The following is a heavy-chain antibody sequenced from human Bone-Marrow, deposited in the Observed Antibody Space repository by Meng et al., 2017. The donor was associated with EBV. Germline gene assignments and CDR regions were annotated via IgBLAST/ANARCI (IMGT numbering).Heavy chain of an antibody. CDR1: GGSISSSNW. D-gene: IGHD3-22*01. CDR2: IYHSGST. J-gene: IGHJ4*02. V-gene: IGHV4-4*02. CDR3: VGAHYGDSSGYYYAY. Sequence: QVRLQGSGPGLVKSSGTLSLTCAVSGGSISSSNWWSGVRQPPGKGLEWIGEIYHSGSTNYNPSLKSRVTISVDKSKNQFSLKLSSVTAADTAVYYCVGAHYGDSSGYYYAYWGQGTLVTVSS.